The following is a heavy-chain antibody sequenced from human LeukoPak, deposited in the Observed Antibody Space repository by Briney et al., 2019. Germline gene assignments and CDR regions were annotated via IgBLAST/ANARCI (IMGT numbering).Heavy chain of an antibody. V-gene: IGHV4-39*01. J-gene: IGHJ4*02. CDR2: IYYSEST. CDR3: ARQVRHSSGWGFDS. CDR1: GDSIGGKSYY. Sequence: SETLSLTCTVSGDSIGGKSYYWGWIHQPPGKGLEWIGSIYYSESTYYNPSLKSRVTISVDTSKDQFSLRLSSVTAADTAVYYCARQVRHSSGWGFDSWGQGTLVTVSS. D-gene: IGHD6-19*01.